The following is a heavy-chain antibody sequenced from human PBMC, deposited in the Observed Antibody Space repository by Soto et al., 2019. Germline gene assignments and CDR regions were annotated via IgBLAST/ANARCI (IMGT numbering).Heavy chain of an antibody. CDR2: ISYDGSNK. CDR3: AKDANDFWSGYYPIGGMDV. D-gene: IGHD3-3*01. V-gene: IGHV3-30*04. CDR1: GFTFSSYA. J-gene: IGHJ6*02. Sequence: GGSLRLSCAASGFTFSSYAMHWVRQAPGKGLEWVAVISYDGSNKYYADSVKGRFTISRDNSKNTLYLQMNSLRAEDTAVYYCAKDANDFWSGYYPIGGMDVWGQGTTVTVSS.